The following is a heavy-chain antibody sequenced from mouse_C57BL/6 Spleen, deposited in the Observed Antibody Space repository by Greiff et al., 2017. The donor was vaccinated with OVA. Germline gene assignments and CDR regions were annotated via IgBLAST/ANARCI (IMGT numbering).Heavy chain of an antibody. CDR3: ARGLTGTLYAIDY. J-gene: IGHJ4*01. CDR2: ISSGSSTI. Sequence: EVKLVESGGGLVKPGGSLKLSCAASGFTFSDYGMHWVRQAPEKGLEWVAYISSGSSTIYYADTVKGRFTISRDNAKNTLFLQMTSLRSEDTAMYYCARGLTGTLYAIDYWGQGTSVTVSS. V-gene: IGHV5-17*01. D-gene: IGHD4-1*01. CDR1: GFTFSDYG.